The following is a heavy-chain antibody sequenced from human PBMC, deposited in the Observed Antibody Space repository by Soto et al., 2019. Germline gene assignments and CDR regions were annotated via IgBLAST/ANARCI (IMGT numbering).Heavy chain of an antibody. Sequence: EVQLVESGGGLVQPGGSLRLSCVASGFSFTSYWMHWVRQAPGKGLVWVSRVNGDGSSTDYADSVRGRFIISRDNAKNTVYLQMNSLTFDDTAVYYCVRITWVRGGRDYWGQGSLVTVSS. J-gene: IGHJ4*02. D-gene: IGHD3-10*01. CDR1: GFSFTSYW. CDR2: VNGDGSST. V-gene: IGHV3-74*01. CDR3: VRITWVRGGRDY.